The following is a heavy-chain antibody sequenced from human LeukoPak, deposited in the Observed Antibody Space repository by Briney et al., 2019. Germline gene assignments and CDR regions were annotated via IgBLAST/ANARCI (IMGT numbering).Heavy chain of an antibody. CDR1: GYTFTSYA. CDR2: IIPIFGTA. CDR3: ARGPGYMDV. Sequence: SVKVSCKASGYTFTSYAMHWVRQAPGQGLEWMGGIIPIFGTANYAQKFQGRVTITTDESTSTAYMELSSLRSEDTAVYYCARGPGYMDVWGKGTTVTVSS. J-gene: IGHJ6*03. V-gene: IGHV1-69*05.